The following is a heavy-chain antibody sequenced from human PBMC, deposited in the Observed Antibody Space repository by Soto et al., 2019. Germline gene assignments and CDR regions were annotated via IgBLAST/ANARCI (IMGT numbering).Heavy chain of an antibody. V-gene: IGHV1-69*06. D-gene: IGHD6-13*01. CDR2: IIPIFGTA. CDR1: GGAFSSYA. J-gene: IGHJ6*02. CDR3: ARVGAAAGHYYYYGMDV. Sequence: SVKVSWKASGGAFSSYAISCVRQAPGQGLEWMGGIIPIFGTANYAQKFQGRVTITADKSTSTAYMELSSLRSEDTAVYYCARVGAAAGHYYYYGMDVWGQGTTVTVSS.